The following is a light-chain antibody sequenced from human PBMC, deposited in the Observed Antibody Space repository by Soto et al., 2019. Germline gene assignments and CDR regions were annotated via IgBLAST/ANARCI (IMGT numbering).Light chain of an antibody. CDR1: QAIRND. Sequence: DIQMTQSPSSLSASVGDSVTITCRASQAIRNDLGWYQQKPGRAPKRLIFATSNLHSGVPSRFRCSGSGTEFTLTINSLQPEDFAAYYCLQYYTNPWTFGQGTKVEIK. J-gene: IGKJ1*01. CDR3: LQYYTNPWT. V-gene: IGKV1-17*01. CDR2: ATS.